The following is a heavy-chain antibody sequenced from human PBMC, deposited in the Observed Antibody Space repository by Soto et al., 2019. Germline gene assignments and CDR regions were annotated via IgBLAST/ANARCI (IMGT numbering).Heavy chain of an antibody. CDR3: ARDRENILQFLERREYYYYYGLDV. D-gene: IGHD3-3*01. CDR1: GFTFSTYS. J-gene: IGHJ6*02. V-gene: IGHV3-30*04. Sequence: GGSLRLSCAVSGFTFSTYSMYWVRQAHGTGLGLVWLISNDGTDKYYADSVKGRFIISRDNSKNTVFLQMHSLRGDDTAMYYCARDRENILQFLERREYYYYYGLDVWGQGTTVTVSS. CDR2: ISNDGTDK.